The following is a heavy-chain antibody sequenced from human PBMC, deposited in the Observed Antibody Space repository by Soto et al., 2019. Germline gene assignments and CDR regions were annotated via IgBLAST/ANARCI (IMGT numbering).Heavy chain of an antibody. CDR2: IIPIFGTP. V-gene: IGHV1-69*06. J-gene: IGHJ6*02. D-gene: IGHD3-3*01. CDR3: ARDLYYDFWSGKTGGMDV. CDR1: GGTFSSYA. Sequence: QVQLVQSGAEVKKPGSSVKVSCKASGGTFSSYAISWVRQAPGQGLEWMGGIIPIFGTPNYAQKFQGRVTITADKSTSTAYMELSSLRSEDTAVYYCARDLYYDFWSGKTGGMDVWGQGTTVTVSS.